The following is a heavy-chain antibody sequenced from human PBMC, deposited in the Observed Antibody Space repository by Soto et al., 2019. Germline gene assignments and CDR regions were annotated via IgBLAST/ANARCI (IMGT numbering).Heavy chain of an antibody. Sequence: EVQLVESGGGLVQPGGSLRLSCAASGFTFSSYWMSWVRQAPGKGLEWVANIKQDGSEKYYVDSVKGRFTISRDNAKNSLYLQMNSLRAEDTAVYYCARGGEAARPALENWFDPWGQGTLVTVSS. CDR3: ARGGEAARPALENWFDP. D-gene: IGHD6-6*01. J-gene: IGHJ5*02. V-gene: IGHV3-7*01. CDR2: IKQDGSEK. CDR1: GFTFSSYW.